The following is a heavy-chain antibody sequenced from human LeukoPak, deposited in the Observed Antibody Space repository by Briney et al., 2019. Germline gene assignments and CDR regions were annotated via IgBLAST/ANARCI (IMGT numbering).Heavy chain of an antibody. CDR1: AYTLTCNF. V-gene: IGHV1-8*02. Sequence: APVKPSYKAPAYTLTCNFLECGRITTARGLEWMGSMNPNSGNTGYPQKFQGRVTMTRNTSINTAYMELSSLTYDEPPLYYCEKVANLCSGLGGRLGFGYWGQGTLVTVS. D-gene: IGHD3-16*01. J-gene: IGHJ4*02. CDR3: EKVANLCSGLGGRLGFGY. CDR2: MNPNSGNT.